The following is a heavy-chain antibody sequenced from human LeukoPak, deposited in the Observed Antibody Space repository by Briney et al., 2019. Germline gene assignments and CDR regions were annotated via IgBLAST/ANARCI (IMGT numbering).Heavy chain of an antibody. Sequence: TGGSLRLSCAASGFTFDDYAMHWVRQAPGKGLEWVSLIRGDGGSTYYADSVKGRFTISRDNSKNSLFLQMNSLRTDDTASYYCAKDVAVVAAKNFDHWGQGTLVTVSS. D-gene: IGHD2-21*02. J-gene: IGHJ4*02. CDR1: GFTFDDYA. CDR3: AKDVAVVAAKNFDH. V-gene: IGHV3-43*02. CDR2: IRGDGGST.